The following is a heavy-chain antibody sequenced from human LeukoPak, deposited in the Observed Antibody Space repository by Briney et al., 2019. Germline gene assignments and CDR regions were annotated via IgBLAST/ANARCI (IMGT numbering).Heavy chain of an antibody. J-gene: IGHJ3*02. D-gene: IGHD2-8*01. CDR3: ARARDGVCYTICLGAFDI. CDR1: GGTFGSYA. CDR2: IIPIFGTA. V-gene: IGHV1-69*13. Sequence: GASVKVSCKASGGTFGSYAISWVRQAPGQGLEWMGGIIPIFGTANYAQKFQGRVTITADESTSTAYMELSSLRSEDTAVYYCARARDGVCYTICLGAFDIWGQGTMVTVSS.